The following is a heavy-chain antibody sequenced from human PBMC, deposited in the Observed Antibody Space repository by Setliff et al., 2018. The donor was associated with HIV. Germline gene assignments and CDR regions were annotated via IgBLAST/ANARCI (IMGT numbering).Heavy chain of an antibody. D-gene: IGHD2-8*01. Sequence: ASVKVSCKVSGSTISEYGVSWVRQAPGHGLEWMGWISADNRDTESSQKFQGRVTMTTDTSTETVNIELRSLRPDDTAVYYCALDGVGYHPLTAARTSYCYSGLDVWGQGTTVTVSS. CDR3: ALDGVGYHPLTAARTSYCYSGLDV. J-gene: IGHJ6*02. CDR2: ISADNRDT. CDR1: GSTISEYG. V-gene: IGHV1-18*01.